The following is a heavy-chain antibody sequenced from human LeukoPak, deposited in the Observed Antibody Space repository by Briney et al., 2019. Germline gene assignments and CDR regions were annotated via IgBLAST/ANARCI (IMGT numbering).Heavy chain of an antibody. CDR2: IYHSGST. CDR1: GGSISSYY. D-gene: IGHD3-10*01. V-gene: IGHV4-38-2*02. Sequence: SETLSLTCTVSGGSISSYYWSWIRQPPGKGLEWIGSIYHSGSTYYNPSLKSRVTISVDTSKNQFSLKLSSVTAADTAVYYCARDRGSGSYYNPRLWYFDLWGRGTLVTVSS. CDR3: ARDRGSGSYYNPRLWYFDL. J-gene: IGHJ2*01.